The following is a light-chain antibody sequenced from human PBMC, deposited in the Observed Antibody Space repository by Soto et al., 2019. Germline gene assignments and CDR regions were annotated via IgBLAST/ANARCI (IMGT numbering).Light chain of an antibody. CDR3: QQYNSYSPWT. CDR2: DAP. Sequence: DIQMTQSPSTLSASVGDRVTITCRASQNVNKWLAWFQYKPGKVPKLLIFDAPTLQTGAPSRFGGGGSGTEFTLTISGLQPDDFATYYCQQYNSYSPWTFGPGTKVEI. CDR1: QNVNKW. V-gene: IGKV1-5*01. J-gene: IGKJ1*01.